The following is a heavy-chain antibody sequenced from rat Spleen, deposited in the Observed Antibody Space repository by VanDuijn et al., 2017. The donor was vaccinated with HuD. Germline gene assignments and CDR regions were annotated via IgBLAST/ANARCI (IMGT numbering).Heavy chain of an antibody. V-gene: IGHV5-20*01. CDR3: TRDRILRSTGFDY. D-gene: IGHD1-6*01. J-gene: IGHJ2*01. Sequence: EVQLVESGGGLVQPGRSLKLSCAASGFTFSDYYMAWVRQAPKKGLEWVASISTGGGSTYYRDSVKGRFTISRDNAKSSLYLQMDILRSEETATYYCTRDRILRSTGFDYWGQGVMVTVSS. CDR2: ISTGGGST. CDR1: GFTFSDYY.